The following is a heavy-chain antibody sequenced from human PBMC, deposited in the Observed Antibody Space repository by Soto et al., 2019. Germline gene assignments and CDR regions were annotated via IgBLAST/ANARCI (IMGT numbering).Heavy chain of an antibody. V-gene: IGHV1-69*13. J-gene: IGHJ4*02. CDR3: AREGSGYNF. Sequence: ASVKVSCKAYGVSFSTFCISWVRQAPGQGLEWMGGIVPVFGRPNYAQRFRGRLTITADESTSTGYMELISLRSDDTAVYYCAREGSGYNFWGQGTQVTVSS. CDR1: GVSFSTFC. D-gene: IGHD5-12*01. CDR2: IVPVFGRP.